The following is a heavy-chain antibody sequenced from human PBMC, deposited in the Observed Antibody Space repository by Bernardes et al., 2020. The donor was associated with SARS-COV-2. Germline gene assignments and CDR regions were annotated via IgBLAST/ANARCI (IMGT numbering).Heavy chain of an antibody. CDR2: ISGSGGST. J-gene: IGHJ4*02. D-gene: IGHD3-10*01. V-gene: IGHV3-23*01. Sequence: GGSLRLSCAASGFTFSSYAMSWVRQAPGKGLEWVSAISGSGGSTYYADSVKGRFTISRDNSKNTLYLQMNSLRAEDTAVYYCAKDAYYYGSGGNEGLDYWGQGTLVTVSS. CDR1: GFTFSSYA. CDR3: AKDAYYYGSGGNEGLDY.